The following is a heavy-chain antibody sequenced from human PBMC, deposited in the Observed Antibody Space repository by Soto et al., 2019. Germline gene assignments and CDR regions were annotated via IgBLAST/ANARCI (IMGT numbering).Heavy chain of an antibody. CDR2: ISGSGGST. V-gene: IGHV3-23*01. Sequence: SLRLSCAASGFTFSSYAMSWVRQAPGKGLEWVSAISGSGGSTYYADSVKGRFTISRDNSKNTLYLQMNSLRAEDTAVYYCAKLVVPAALTYYYYGMDVWGQGTTVTVSS. CDR1: GFTFSSYA. CDR3: AKLVVPAALTYYYYGMDV. D-gene: IGHD2-2*01. J-gene: IGHJ6*02.